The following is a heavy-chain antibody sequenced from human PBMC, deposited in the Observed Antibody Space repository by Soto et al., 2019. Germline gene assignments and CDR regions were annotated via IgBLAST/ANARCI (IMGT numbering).Heavy chain of an antibody. CDR2: IFYSGST. CDR1: GGSISSSSYY. D-gene: IGHD2-21*01. J-gene: IGHJ6*03. CDR3: ARIVRGIVITYYYMDV. Sequence: QVQLQESGPGLVKPSETLSLTCTVSGGSISSSSYYWGWIRQPPGKGLEWIGSIFYSGSTYYNPSLQSRVIISVDTSTNQFALKLRSVTAADTAVYYCARIVRGIVITYYYMDVWGKGTTVTVSS. V-gene: IGHV4-39*01.